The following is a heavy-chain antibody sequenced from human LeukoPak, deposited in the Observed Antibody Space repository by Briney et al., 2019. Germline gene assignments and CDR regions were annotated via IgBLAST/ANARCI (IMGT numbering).Heavy chain of an antibody. J-gene: IGHJ1*01. CDR1: GYTFTSYY. CDR2: INPSGGTT. D-gene: IGHD2-2*03. CDR3: GMDMVHSGYFEY. V-gene: IGHV1-46*01. Sequence: ASVNVSCKASGYTFTSYYMHWVRQATGQGLEWMGIINPSGGTTTYAQKFQGRVSLTRDMSTSTVYMELSSLTSEDTAVYYCGMDMVHSGYFEYWGQGTLVTVSS.